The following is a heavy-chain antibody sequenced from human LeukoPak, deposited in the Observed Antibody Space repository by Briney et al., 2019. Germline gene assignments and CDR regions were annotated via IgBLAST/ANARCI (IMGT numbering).Heavy chain of an antibody. D-gene: IGHD6-6*01. J-gene: IGHJ4*02. CDR3: ARDRGTTSSAGYYFDT. V-gene: IGHV3-30-3*01. Sequence: QPGGSLRLSCAASGFTFSSYAMHWVRQAPGKGLEWVAVISYDGSNKYYADSVKGRFTISRDNSKNTLYLQMNSLRAEDTAVYYCARDRGTTSSAGYYFDTWGQGALVTVSS. CDR1: GFTFSSYA. CDR2: ISYDGSNK.